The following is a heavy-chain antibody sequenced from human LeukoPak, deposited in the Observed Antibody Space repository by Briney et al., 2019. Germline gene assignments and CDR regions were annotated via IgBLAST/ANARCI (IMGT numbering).Heavy chain of an antibody. CDR2: ISGSGGST. D-gene: IGHD3-10*01. J-gene: IGHJ4*02. V-gene: IGHV3-23*01. CDR1: GFTFSNYW. CDR3: AKVGGYYYGSGSYEDY. Sequence: PGGSLRLSCTASGFTFSNYWMGWVRQAPGRGLEWVSAISGSGGSTYYADSVKGRFTISRDNSKNTLYLQMNSLRAEDTAVYYCAKVGGYYYGSGSYEDYWGQGTLVTVSS.